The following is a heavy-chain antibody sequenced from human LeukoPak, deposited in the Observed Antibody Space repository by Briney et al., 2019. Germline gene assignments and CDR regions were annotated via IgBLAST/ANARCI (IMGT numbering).Heavy chain of an antibody. CDR2: IKQDGSEK. CDR1: GFTFSSYA. Sequence: GGSLRLSCAASGFTFSSYAMSWVRQAPGKGLEWVANIKQDGSEKYYVDSVKGRFTISRDNAKNSLYLQMNSLRAEDTAVYYCARPPNYDILTAFDYWGQGTLVTVSS. J-gene: IGHJ4*02. V-gene: IGHV3-7*01. CDR3: ARPPNYDILTAFDY. D-gene: IGHD3-9*01.